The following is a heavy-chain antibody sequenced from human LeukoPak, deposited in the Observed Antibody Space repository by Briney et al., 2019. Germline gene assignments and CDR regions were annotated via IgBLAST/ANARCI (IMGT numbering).Heavy chain of an antibody. CDR1: GFTFSSYS. Sequence: GGSLRLSCAASGFTFSSYSMNWARQAPGKGLEWVSYISSSSSTIYYADSVKGRFTISRDNAKNSLCLQMNSLRAEDTAVYYCARSRESGYYHYWGQGTLVTVSS. D-gene: IGHD3-3*01. CDR3: ARSRESGYYHY. V-gene: IGHV3-48*04. J-gene: IGHJ4*02. CDR2: ISSSSSTI.